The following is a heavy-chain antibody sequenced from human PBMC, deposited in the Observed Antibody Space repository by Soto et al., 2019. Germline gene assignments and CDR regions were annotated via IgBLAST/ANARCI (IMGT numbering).Heavy chain of an antibody. CDR3: SRAVGANRFDY. CDR1: GYTFTSYD. D-gene: IGHD1-26*01. CDR2: MNPNSGNT. J-gene: IGHJ4*02. V-gene: IGHV1-8*01. Sequence: QVQLVQSGAEVKKPGASVKVSCKASGYTFTSYDINWVRQATGQGLEWMGWMNPNSGNTGYAQKFQGRVTMTRNTSIKTAYMELSSLRFEDTAVYYWSRAVGANRFDYWGQGTLDNVST.